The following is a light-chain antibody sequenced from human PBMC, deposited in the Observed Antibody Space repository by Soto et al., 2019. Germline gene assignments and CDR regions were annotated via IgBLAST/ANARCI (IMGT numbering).Light chain of an antibody. J-gene: IGKJ2*01. Sequence: DLPMTQSPSPLSASVGDRVTITCRASQDIDKYLNWYQQKPGEAPKLLISATSTLQRGVPTRFSGSGSGTEFTLTISSLQPEDFATYICQQSYTVLFTFGQGTTVEIK. V-gene: IGKV1-39*01. CDR3: QQSYTVLFT. CDR1: QDIDKY. CDR2: ATS.